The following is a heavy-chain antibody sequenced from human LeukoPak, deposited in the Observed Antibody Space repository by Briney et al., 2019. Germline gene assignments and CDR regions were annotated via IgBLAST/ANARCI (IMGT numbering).Heavy chain of an antibody. CDR3: ARHPSGRMWLQQGGWFDP. V-gene: IGHV4-39*01. Sequence: SETLSLTCTVSGGSISSISNYWGWIRQPPGKGLEWIGSMYHNGSTYYNPSLKSRVTISVDTSKNQFSLKLSSVTAADTAVYYCARHPSGRMWLQQGGWFDPWGQGTLVTVSS. CDR2: MYHNGST. CDR1: GGSISSISNY. J-gene: IGHJ5*02. D-gene: IGHD5-24*01.